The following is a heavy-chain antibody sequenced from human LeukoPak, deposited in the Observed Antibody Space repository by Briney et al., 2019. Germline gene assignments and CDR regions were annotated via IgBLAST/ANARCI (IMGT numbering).Heavy chain of an antibody. CDR1: GFTFSSYE. V-gene: IGHV3-48*03. CDR3: ARDLCYDFWSGCLPFDY. D-gene: IGHD3-3*01. J-gene: IGHJ4*02. CDR2: ISSSGSTI. Sequence: QTGGSPRLSCAASGFTFSSYEMNWVRQAPGKGPEWVSYISSSGSTIYYADSVKGRFTISRDNAKNSLYLQMNSLRAEDTAVYYCARDLCYDFWSGCLPFDYWGQGTLVTVSS.